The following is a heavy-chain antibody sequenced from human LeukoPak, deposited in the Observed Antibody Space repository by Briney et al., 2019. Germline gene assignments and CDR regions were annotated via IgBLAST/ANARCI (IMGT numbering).Heavy chain of an antibody. V-gene: IGHV3-48*03. J-gene: IGHJ4*02. CDR1: GFTFSNHE. Sequence: GGSLRLSCAASGFTFSNHEMNWVRQAPGKGLEWVSYISRSETKYYADSVKGRFTISRDNAKSLLFLQMNSLRAEDTAVYYCVRDHYYGSGIYFYSFDYWGQGTLVTVSS. D-gene: IGHD3-10*01. CDR2: ISRSETK. CDR3: VRDHYYGSGIYFYSFDY.